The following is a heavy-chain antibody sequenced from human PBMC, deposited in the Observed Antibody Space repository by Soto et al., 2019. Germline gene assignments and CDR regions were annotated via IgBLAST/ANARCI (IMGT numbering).Heavy chain of an antibody. Sequence: PSETLSLTCTVSGGSISSYYWSWIRQPPGKGLEWIGYIYYSGSTNYNPSLKSRVTISVDTSKNQFSLKLSSVTAADTAVYFCASRPLLGYGDYFDYWGQGTLVTVSS. CDR2: IYYSGST. CDR1: GGSISSYY. V-gene: IGHV4-59*01. D-gene: IGHD4-17*01. J-gene: IGHJ4*02. CDR3: ASRPLLGYGDYFDY.